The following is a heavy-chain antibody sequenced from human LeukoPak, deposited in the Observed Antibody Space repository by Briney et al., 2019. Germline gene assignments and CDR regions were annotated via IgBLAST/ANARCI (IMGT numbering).Heavy chain of an antibody. J-gene: IGHJ4*02. Sequence: SETLSLTCAVYGGSFSGYYWSWIRQPPGKGLEWIGEINHSGSTNYNPSLKSRATISVDTSKNQFSLKLSSVTAADTAVYYCARKKGYCSGGSCPIRPFDYWGQGTLVTVSS. CDR1: GGSFSGYY. CDR3: ARKKGYCSGGSCPIRPFDY. D-gene: IGHD2-15*01. V-gene: IGHV4-34*01. CDR2: INHSGST.